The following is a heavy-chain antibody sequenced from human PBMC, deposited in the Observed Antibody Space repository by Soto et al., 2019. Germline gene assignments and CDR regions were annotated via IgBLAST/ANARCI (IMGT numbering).Heavy chain of an antibody. Sequence: GGSLRLSCAASGFTFSSYGMHWVRQAPGKGLEWVAVISYDGSNKYYADSVKGRFTISRDNSKNTLYLQMNSLRAEDTAVYYCASPLIQSAVVAATASTVFDYWGQGTLVTVSS. CDR2: ISYDGSNK. CDR3: ASPLIQSAVVAATASTVFDY. V-gene: IGHV3-30*03. CDR1: GFTFSSYG. J-gene: IGHJ4*02. D-gene: IGHD2-15*01.